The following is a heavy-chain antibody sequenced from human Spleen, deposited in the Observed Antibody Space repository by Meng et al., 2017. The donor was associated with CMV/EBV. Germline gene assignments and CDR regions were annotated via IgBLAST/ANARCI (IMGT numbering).Heavy chain of an antibody. D-gene: IGHD4-23*01. CDR2: ISYSGST. CDR3: ARERGGNSGTDAFDI. CDR1: GGSISSVDYY. J-gene: IGHJ3*02. Sequence: SETLSLTCTVSGGSISSVDYYWSWIRQPPGKGLEWIGYISYSGSTYYNPSLKSRLTMSVDTSKKQFSLRLISVTPADTAVYYCARERGGNSGTDAFDIWGQGTMVTVSS. V-gene: IGHV4-30-4*08.